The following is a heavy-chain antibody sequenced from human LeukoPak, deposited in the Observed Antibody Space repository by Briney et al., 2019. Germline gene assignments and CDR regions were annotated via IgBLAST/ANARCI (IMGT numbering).Heavy chain of an antibody. V-gene: IGHV3-11*06. CDR3: ARLKYGSPQY. CDR1: GFPVSDNH. J-gene: IGHJ1*01. Sequence: GGSLRLSCAVSGFPVSDNHVTWVRQAPGKGLDWVSYISNSGSYTIYADSVKGRFTISRDNAKNSLYLQMNSLRAEDTAVYYCARLKYGSPQYWGQGTLVTVSS. CDR2: ISNSGSYT. D-gene: IGHD1-26*01.